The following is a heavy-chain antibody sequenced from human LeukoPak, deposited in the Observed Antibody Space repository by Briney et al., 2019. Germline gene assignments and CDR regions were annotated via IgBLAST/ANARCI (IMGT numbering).Heavy chain of an antibody. D-gene: IGHD7-27*01. J-gene: IGHJ4*02. CDR1: GDIFAAHG. V-gene: IGHV1-69*05. CDR3: AREALGTHFDS. CDR2: ILPLFGTA. Sequence: SVKVSCKASGDIFAAHGISWVRQAPGQGLEWMGGILPLFGTAQYAQNFQGRVTMITDESSNTAYMEMSSLRSEDTAVYYCAREALGTHFDSWGQGTLVTVSS.